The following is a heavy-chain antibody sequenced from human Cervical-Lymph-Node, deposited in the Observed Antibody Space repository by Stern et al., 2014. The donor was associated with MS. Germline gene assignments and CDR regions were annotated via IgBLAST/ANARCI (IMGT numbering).Heavy chain of an antibody. CDR3: ARSGGDDSGSYFDY. CDR2: VIPIFGTT. CDR1: GGTFSNYA. J-gene: IGHJ4*02. V-gene: IGHV1-69*01. Sequence: VQLVESGAEVKKPGSSVKVSCKASGGTFSNYAFTWVRQAPGQGLEWIGGVIPIFGTTTYAQKFQGRVTITADESTSTAYLDLSSLRSEDTAVYYCARSGGDDSGSYFDYWGQGTLVTVSS. D-gene: IGHD3-22*01.